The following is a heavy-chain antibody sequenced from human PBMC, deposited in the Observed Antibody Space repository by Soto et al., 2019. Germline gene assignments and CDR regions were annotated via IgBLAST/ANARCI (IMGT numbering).Heavy chain of an antibody. V-gene: IGHV1-69*02. CDR3: ARGGKYYGSGSYPNWFDP. D-gene: IGHD3-10*01. CDR2: VIPILGIA. J-gene: IGHJ5*02. Sequence: QVQLVQSGAEVKKPGSSVKVSCKASGGTFSSYTISWVRQAPGQGLEWMGRVIPILGIANYAQKFQGRVTITEDKSTSTAYMELSSLRSEDTAVYYCARGGKYYGSGSYPNWFDPWGQGTLVTVSS. CDR1: GGTFSSYT.